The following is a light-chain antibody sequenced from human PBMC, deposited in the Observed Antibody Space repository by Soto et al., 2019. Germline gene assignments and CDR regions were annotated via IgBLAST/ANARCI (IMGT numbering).Light chain of an antibody. CDR3: QQYGRSPRT. Sequence: EIVLTQSPGTLSLSPGERATLSCRASQSVTSPFLAWYQQKPGQPPRLLIYSTSGRATGIAERFSGSGSGTDFTLNISSLEHEDSAVYYCQQYGRSPRTFGQGTKVEV. CDR2: STS. V-gene: IGKV3-20*01. J-gene: IGKJ1*01. CDR1: QSVTSPF.